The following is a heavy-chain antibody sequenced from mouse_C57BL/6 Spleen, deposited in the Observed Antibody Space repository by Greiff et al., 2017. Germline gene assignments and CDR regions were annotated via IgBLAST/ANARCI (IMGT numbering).Heavy chain of an antibody. V-gene: IGHV2-5*01. CDR1: GFSLTSYG. J-gene: IGHJ1*03. D-gene: IGHD1-1*01. CDR2: IWRGGST. Sequence: QVQLQESGPGLVQPSQSLSITCTVSGFSLTSYGVHWVRQSPGKGLEWLGVIWRGGSTDYNAAFISRLSITKDNSKSQVFFKMNSLQADDTAIYYGAKNDGSHYWYFDVWGTGTTVTVSS. CDR3: AKNDGSHYWYFDV.